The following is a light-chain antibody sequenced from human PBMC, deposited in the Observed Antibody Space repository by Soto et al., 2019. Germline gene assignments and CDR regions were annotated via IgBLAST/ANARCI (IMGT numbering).Light chain of an antibody. Sequence: QSVLTQPASVSGSPGQSITISCTGTSSDVGGYNYVSWYQQHPGKAPKLMIYEVSNRPSGVSNRFSGSKSGNTASLTISGLQADDEADYYCSSYTSISTRRYVFGTGTKLTVL. CDR3: SSYTSISTRRYV. CDR1: SSDVGGYNY. J-gene: IGLJ1*01. V-gene: IGLV2-14*01. CDR2: EVS.